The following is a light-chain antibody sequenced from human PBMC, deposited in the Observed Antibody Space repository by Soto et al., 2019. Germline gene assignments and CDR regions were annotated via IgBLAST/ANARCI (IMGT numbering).Light chain of an antibody. CDR2: SAS. CDR1: QSISSW. J-gene: IGKJ4*01. Sequence: DIQMTQSPSTLSASVGDRVTITCRASQSISSWLAWYQQKPREAPKLLIYSASSLENGVPSRFSGSGFGTDFTLTISSLQPEDFATYYCQESYSSPPGLAFGGGTKVEMK. CDR3: QESYSSPPGLA. V-gene: IGKV1-39*01.